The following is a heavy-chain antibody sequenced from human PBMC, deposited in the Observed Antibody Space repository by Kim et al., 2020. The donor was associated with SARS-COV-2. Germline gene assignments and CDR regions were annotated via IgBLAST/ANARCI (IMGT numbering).Heavy chain of an antibody. V-gene: IGHV1-3*01. CDR2: INAGNGNT. J-gene: IGHJ3*02. CDR3: ARGVKWLLGGSPVYAFDI. Sequence: ASVKVSCKASGYTFTSYAMHWVRQAPGQRLEWMGWINAGNGNTKYSQKFQGRVTITRDTSASTAYMELSSLRSEDTAVYYCARGVKWLLGGSPVYAFDIWGQGTMVTVSS. CDR1: GYTFTSYA. D-gene: IGHD5-12*01.